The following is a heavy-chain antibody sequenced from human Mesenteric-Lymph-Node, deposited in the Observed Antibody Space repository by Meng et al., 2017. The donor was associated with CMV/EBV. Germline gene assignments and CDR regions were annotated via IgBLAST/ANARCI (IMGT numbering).Heavy chain of an antibody. V-gene: IGHV4-34*01. Sequence: SETLSLTCGVFGGSFSGYYWSWIRQPPGKGLEWIGEINHSGSANYNPSLKGRVTISPDTSKNQFSLKLSSVTAADTAVYYCARDVLRYFDWSYGMDVWGQGTTVTVSS. CDR1: GGSFSGYY. CDR2: INHSGSA. J-gene: IGHJ6*02. D-gene: IGHD3-9*01. CDR3: ARDVLRYFDWSYGMDV.